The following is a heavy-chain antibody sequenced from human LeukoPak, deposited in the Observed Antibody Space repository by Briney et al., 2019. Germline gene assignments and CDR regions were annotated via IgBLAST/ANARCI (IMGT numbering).Heavy chain of an antibody. D-gene: IGHD3-3*01. CDR1: GGSISSGSYY. V-gene: IGHV4-61*02. J-gene: IGHJ4*02. Sequence: SETLSLTCTVSGGSISSGSYYWSWIRQPAGKGLEWIGRIYTSGSTNYNPSLKSRVTMSVDTSKNQFFLKLSSVTAADTAVYYCATSDSGSIFGVVISFWGQGTLVTVSS. CDR3: ATSDSGSIFGVVISF. CDR2: IYTSGST.